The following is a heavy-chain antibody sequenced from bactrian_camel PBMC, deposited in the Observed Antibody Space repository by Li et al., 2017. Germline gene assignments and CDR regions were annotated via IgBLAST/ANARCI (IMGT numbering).Heavy chain of an antibody. CDR2: ILSEVFNT. D-gene: IGHD3*01. Sequence: HVQLVESGGGLVQPGGSLRLSCAASGLTFSDYYINWVRQAPGKGLEWVTSILSEVFNTYYADSVKGRFTSSRDNAKNTMYLQLNSLETEDTAMYYCVTTERYDVVPEYNYWGQGTQVTVS. CDR1: GLTFSDYY. J-gene: IGHJ4*01. CDR3: VTTERYDVVPEYNY. V-gene: IGHV3-2*01.